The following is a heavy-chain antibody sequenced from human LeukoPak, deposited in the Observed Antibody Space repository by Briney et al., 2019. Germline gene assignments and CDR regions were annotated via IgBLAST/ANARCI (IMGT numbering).Heavy chain of an antibody. V-gene: IGHV1-18*01. D-gene: IGHD4-17*01. CDR1: GYTFTSYG. CDR2: ISADNGNT. CDR3: ARVWKTVTYFDY. Sequence: ASVKVSCKASGYTFTSYGISWVRQAPGQGLEWMGWISADNGNTNYAQKLQGSVTMTKDTSTSTAYMELRSLRSDDTAVYYCARVWKTVTYFDYWGQGTLVTVSS. J-gene: IGHJ4*02.